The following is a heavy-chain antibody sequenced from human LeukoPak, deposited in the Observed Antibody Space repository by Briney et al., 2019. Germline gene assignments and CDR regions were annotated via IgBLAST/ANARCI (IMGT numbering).Heavy chain of an antibody. Sequence: PSETLSLTCSVSGGSISIYYWTWIRQIPGKGLEWIGYIYYTGTTNYNPLFESRATISDDTSKNQFSLKLTSVTAADTAVYFCARGEDFERYYLAYWGQGTLVTVSS. D-gene: IGHD3-9*01. CDR3: ARGEDFERYYLAY. V-gene: IGHV4-59*01. J-gene: IGHJ4*02. CDR1: GGSISIYY. CDR2: IYYTGTT.